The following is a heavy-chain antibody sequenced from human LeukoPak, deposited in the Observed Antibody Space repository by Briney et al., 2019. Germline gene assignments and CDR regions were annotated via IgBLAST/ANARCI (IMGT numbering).Heavy chain of an antibody. D-gene: IGHD3-22*01. Sequence: AGGSLRLSCAASGFTFSSYWMSWVRQAPGKGLEWVANIKQDGSEKYYVDSVKGRFTISRDNAKNSLYLQMNSLRAEDTAVYYCARDPPKGYYYDGSGSTPTDAFDIWGQGTMVTVSS. CDR3: ARDPPKGYYYDGSGSTPTDAFDI. CDR2: IKQDGSEK. V-gene: IGHV3-7*01. J-gene: IGHJ3*02. CDR1: GFTFSSYW.